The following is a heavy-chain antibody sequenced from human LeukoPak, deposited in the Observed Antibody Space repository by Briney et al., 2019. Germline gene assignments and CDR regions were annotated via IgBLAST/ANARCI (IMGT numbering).Heavy chain of an antibody. CDR3: ARDGSDSSGWFLVDY. V-gene: IGHV4-4*07. CDR2: IYTSGST. D-gene: IGHD6-19*01. Sequence: SETLSLTCTVSGGSIRSYYWSWIRQPAGKGLEWLGRIYTSGSTNYNPSLKSRVTMSVDTSKNQFSLKLSSVTAADTAVYYCARDGSDSSGWFLVDYWGQGTLVTVSS. J-gene: IGHJ4*02. CDR1: GGSIRSYY.